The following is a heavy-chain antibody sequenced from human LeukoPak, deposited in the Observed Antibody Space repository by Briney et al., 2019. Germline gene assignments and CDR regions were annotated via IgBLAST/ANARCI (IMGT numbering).Heavy chain of an antibody. D-gene: IGHD4-11*01. CDR1: GGSISSRSYY. CDR2: NYYSGST. CDR3: ARMTTTGPFDY. Sequence: SETLSLTCTVSGGSISSRSYYCSWIRQPPGKGLEWIGSNYYSGSTYYNPSLKSRVTISVDTSKNQFSLKLSSVTAADTAVYYCARMTTTGPFDYWGQGTLVTVSS. V-gene: IGHV4-39*01. J-gene: IGHJ4*02.